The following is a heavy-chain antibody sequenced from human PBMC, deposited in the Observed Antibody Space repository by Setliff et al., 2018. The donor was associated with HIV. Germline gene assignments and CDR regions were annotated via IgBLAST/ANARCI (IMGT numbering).Heavy chain of an antibody. Sequence: VASVKVSCKASGYTFASYGISWVLQAPGQGLEWMGWISVYNGKTNYAQKVQGRVSMTTDTSTSTAYRELRSLRSDDTAVYYCARVRQNILLWFGDHLGAFDFWGQGTMVTVSS. D-gene: IGHD3-10*01. CDR2: ISVYNGKT. CDR1: GYTFASYG. J-gene: IGHJ3*01. CDR3: ARVRQNILLWFGDHLGAFDF. V-gene: IGHV1-18*01.